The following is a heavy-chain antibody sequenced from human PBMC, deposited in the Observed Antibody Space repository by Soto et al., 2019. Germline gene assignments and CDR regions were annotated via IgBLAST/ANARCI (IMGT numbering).Heavy chain of an antibody. CDR1: GFTFSSYG. D-gene: IGHD1-7*01. J-gene: IGHJ4*02. Sequence: GGSLRLSCAASGFTFSSYGMHWVRQAPGKGLEWVAVIWYDGSNKYYADSVKGRFTISRDSTKQTLYLQMNSLRPDDTAMYYCARDGVSSTEYTWNYPTYFEYWGQGALVTVSS. V-gene: IGHV3-33*01. CDR3: ARDGVSSTEYTWNYPTYFEY. CDR2: IWYDGSNK.